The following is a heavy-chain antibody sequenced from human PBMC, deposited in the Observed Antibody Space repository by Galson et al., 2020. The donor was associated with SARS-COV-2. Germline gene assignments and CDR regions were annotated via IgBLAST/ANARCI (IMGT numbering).Heavy chain of an antibody. CDR1: GGSFSGYY. CDR3: ARASSIMTTVDY. V-gene: IGHV4-34*01. Sequence: SETLSLTCAVYGGSFSGYYWSWIRQPPGKGLEWIGEINHSGSTNYNPSLKSRVTISVDTSKNQFSLKLSSVTAADTAVYYCARASSIMTTVDYWGQGTLVTVFS. CDR2: INHSGST. J-gene: IGHJ4*02. D-gene: IGHD4-17*01.